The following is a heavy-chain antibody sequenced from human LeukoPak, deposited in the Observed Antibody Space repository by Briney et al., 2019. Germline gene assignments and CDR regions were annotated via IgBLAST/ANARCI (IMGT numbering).Heavy chain of an antibody. CDR1: GFTFSSYA. V-gene: IGHV4-34*01. CDR2: INHRGTT. CDR3: ARDRVHDSDY. J-gene: IGHJ4*02. Sequence: GSLRLSCAASGFTFSSYAMSWIRQPPGKGLEWIAEINHRGTTHYNPSLKSRVNISADTSKNQFSLHLDSVTAADTAVYYCARDRVHDSDYWGQGILVIVSS. D-gene: IGHD2-21*02.